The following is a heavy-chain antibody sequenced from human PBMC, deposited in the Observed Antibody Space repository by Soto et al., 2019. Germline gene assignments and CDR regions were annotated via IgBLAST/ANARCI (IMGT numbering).Heavy chain of an antibody. CDR3: ALGVVVAATPEFDP. D-gene: IGHD2-15*01. V-gene: IGHV1-3*01. J-gene: IGHJ5*02. Sequence: ASVKVSCKASGYTFTSYAMHWVRQAPGQRLEWMGCINAGNGNTKYSQKFQGRVTITRDTSASPAYMELSSLRSEDTAVYYCALGVVVAATPEFDPWGQGTLVTVSS. CDR2: INAGNGNT. CDR1: GYTFTSYA.